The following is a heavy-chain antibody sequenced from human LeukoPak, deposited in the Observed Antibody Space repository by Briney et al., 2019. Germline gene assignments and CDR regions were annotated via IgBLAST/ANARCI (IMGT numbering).Heavy chain of an antibody. D-gene: IGHD3-3*01. Sequence: PGGSLRLSCAASGFTVSSNYMSWVRQAPGKGLEWVSVIYSGGSTYYADSVKGRFTISRDNSKNTLYLQMNSLRAEDTAVYYCARVTTFDYFDYWGQGTLVTVSS. J-gene: IGHJ4*02. V-gene: IGHV3-53*01. CDR1: GFTVSSNY. CDR3: ARVTTFDYFDY. CDR2: IYSGGST.